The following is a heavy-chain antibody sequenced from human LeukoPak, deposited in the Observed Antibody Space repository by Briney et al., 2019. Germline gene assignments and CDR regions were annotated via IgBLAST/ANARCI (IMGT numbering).Heavy chain of an antibody. J-gene: IGHJ3*02. CDR1: GFTFSSYD. Sequence: GGSLRLSCAASGFTFSSYDMHWVRQATGKGLEWVSAIGTAGDTYYPGSVKGRFTISRENAKNSLYLQMNSLRAGDTAVYYCARASGSGDYGYGDAFDIWGQGTMVTVSS. D-gene: IGHD4-17*01. CDR3: ARASGSGDYGYGDAFDI. CDR2: IGTAGDT. V-gene: IGHV3-13*01.